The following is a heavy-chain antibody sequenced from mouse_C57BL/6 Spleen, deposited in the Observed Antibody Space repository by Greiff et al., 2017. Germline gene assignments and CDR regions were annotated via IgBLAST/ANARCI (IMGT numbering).Heavy chain of an antibody. Sequence: QVQLQQSGPELVKPGASVKISCKASGYAFSSSWMNWVKQRPGKGLEWIGRIYPGDGDTNYNGKFKGKATLTADKSSSTAYMQLSSLTSEDSAVYCCARNYYGSSYTLYFDYWGQGTTLTVSS. CDR1: GYAFSSSW. J-gene: IGHJ2*01. CDR3: ARNYYGSSYTLYFDY. V-gene: IGHV1-82*01. CDR2: IYPGDGDT. D-gene: IGHD1-1*01.